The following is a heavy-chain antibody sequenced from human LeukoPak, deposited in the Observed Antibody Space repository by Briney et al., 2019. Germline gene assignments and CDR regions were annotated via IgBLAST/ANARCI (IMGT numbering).Heavy chain of an antibody. J-gene: IGHJ4*02. CDR1: GGSISSHY. D-gene: IGHD3-3*01. V-gene: IGHV4-59*08. Sequence: SETLSLTCIVSGGSISSHYWSWLRQPPGKGLEWIGYISYSGSTEYNPSLKSRVTMSVDTSKNQFSLKLSSVTAADTAVYYCARYYDFVPDYWGQGTLVTVSS. CDR2: ISYSGST. CDR3: ARYYDFVPDY.